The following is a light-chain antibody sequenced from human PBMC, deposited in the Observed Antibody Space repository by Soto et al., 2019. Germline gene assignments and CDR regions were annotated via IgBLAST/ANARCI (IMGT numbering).Light chain of an antibody. CDR1: SSDVGADNY. V-gene: IGLV2-14*03. CDR2: ELT. Sequence: QSALTQPASVSGSPGQSITISCTGTSSDVGADNYVRWYQQHPDNAPKLIIYELTNRPSGVSNRFSGSKSGNTASLTISGLQSEDEADYYCSSYSTTSTLVVFGGGTKLTVL. CDR3: SSYSTTSTLVV. J-gene: IGLJ3*02.